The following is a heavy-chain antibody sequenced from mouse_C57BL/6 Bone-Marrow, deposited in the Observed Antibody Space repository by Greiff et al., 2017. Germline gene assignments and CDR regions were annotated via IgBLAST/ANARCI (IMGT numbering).Heavy chain of an antibody. CDR2: LWSGGST. J-gene: IGHJ1*03. CDR3: ARTFITTVVESWYFDV. Sequence: QVQLKESGPGLVQPSQSLSITCTVSGFSLTSYGVHWVRQSPGKGLEWLGVLWSGGSTDYNAAFISRLSISKDNSKSQVFFKMNSLQADDTAIYYCARTFITTVVESWYFDVWGTGTTVTVSS. V-gene: IGHV2-2*01. CDR1: GFSLTSYG. D-gene: IGHD1-1*01.